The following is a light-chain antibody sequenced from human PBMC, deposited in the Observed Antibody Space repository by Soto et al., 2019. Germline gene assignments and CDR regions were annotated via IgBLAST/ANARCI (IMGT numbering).Light chain of an antibody. J-gene: IGKJ5*01. V-gene: IGKV3-15*01. CDR2: GAS. CDR1: QSVSSD. Sequence: EIVMTQSPATLSVSPGERATLSCRASQSVSSDLAWYHQKPGQAPRLLIYGASTRATGIPDRFSGSGSGTEFTLTISSLQSEDFAVYYCQQYNSWPPITFGQGTRLEIK. CDR3: QQYNSWPPIT.